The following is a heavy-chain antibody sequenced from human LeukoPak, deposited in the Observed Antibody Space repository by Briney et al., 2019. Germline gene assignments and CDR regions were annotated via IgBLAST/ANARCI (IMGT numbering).Heavy chain of an antibody. D-gene: IGHD3-10*01. CDR1: GFTVSTNY. CDR2: IYSDGRA. Sequence: GGSLRLSCAASGFTVSTNYMSWVRQAPGKGLEWVSVIYSDGRAYYADSVKGRSTISRDNSKNTLYLQMNSLRAEDTAVYYCARDSGRFDVFDIWGQGTMVTVSS. CDR3: ARDSGRFDVFDI. V-gene: IGHV3-53*01. J-gene: IGHJ3*02.